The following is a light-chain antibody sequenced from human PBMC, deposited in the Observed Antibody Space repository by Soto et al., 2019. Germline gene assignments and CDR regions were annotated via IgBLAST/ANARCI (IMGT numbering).Light chain of an antibody. Sequence: EIVMTQSPATLSVSPGERATLSCRASQSVSSNLAWYQQKPGQAPRLLIYGASTRATGIPARFGGSGSGTQFILTVSSLQSEEFAVYYCQQYHKWPLTFGGGTKVEI. J-gene: IGKJ4*01. CDR3: QQYHKWPLT. CDR1: QSVSSN. CDR2: GAS. V-gene: IGKV3-15*01.